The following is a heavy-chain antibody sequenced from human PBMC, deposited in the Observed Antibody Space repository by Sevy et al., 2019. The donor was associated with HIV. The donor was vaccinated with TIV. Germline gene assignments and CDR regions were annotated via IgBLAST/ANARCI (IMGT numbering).Heavy chain of an antibody. CDR3: TSREVFPIFGVVITRDY. Sequence: GGSLRLSCAASGFTFSGSAMHWVRQASGKGLEWVGRIRSKANSYATAYAASVKGRLTISRDDSKNTAYLQMNSLKTEDTAVYYCTSREVFPIFGVVITRDYWGQGTLVTVSS. J-gene: IGHJ4*02. D-gene: IGHD3-3*01. CDR2: IRSKANSYAT. CDR1: GFTFSGSA. V-gene: IGHV3-73*01.